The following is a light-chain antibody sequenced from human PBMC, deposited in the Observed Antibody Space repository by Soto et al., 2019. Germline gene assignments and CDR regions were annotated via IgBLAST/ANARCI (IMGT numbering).Light chain of an antibody. V-gene: IGLV2-14*03. CDR3: SSFTTNHAFV. Sequence: QSALTQPASVSGSPGQSITITCTGTNNDIGADKFVSWYQQHPGEAPKLIIFDVSNRPSRVSHRFSGSKSGNTASLTISRLQPEDESDYYCSSFTTNHAFVFGTGTKLTVL. J-gene: IGLJ1*01. CDR1: NNDIGADKF. CDR2: DVS.